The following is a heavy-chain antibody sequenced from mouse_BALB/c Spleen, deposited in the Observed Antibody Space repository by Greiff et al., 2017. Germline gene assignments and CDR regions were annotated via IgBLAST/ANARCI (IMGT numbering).Heavy chain of an antibody. D-gene: IGHD2-1*01. V-gene: IGHV3-2*02. CDR2: ISYSGST. CDR1: GYSITSDYA. CDR3: ARGGIYYGNYGFDY. J-gene: IGHJ2*01. Sequence: EVNLVESGPGLVKPSQSLSLTCTVTGYSITSDYAWNWIRQFPGNKLEWMGYISYSGSTSYNPSLKSRISITRDTSKNQFFLQLNSVTTEDTATYYCARGGIYYGNYGFDYWGQGTTLTVSS.